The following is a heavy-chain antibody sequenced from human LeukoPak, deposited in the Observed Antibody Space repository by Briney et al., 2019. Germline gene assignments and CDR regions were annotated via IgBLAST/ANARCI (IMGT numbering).Heavy chain of an antibody. Sequence: PGGSLRLSCAASGFTDYMTWVRQAPGKGLEWVSVIYSGGSTYYAASVKGRFSVSRDNSKNTVYLQMNSLRAEDTAVYYCARDLGGSYFTGPVDYWGQGTLVTVSS. CDR1: GFTDY. J-gene: IGHJ4*02. V-gene: IGHV3-53*01. CDR3: ARDLGGSYFTGPVDY. CDR2: IYSGGST. D-gene: IGHD1-26*01.